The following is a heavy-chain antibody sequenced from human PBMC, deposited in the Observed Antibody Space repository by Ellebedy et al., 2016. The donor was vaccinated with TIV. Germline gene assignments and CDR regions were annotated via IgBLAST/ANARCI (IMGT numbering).Heavy chain of an antibody. CDR2: INPNSGGT. Sequence: ASVKVSCXASGYTFTSYDINWVRQATGQGLEWMGWINPNSGGTNYAQKFQGRVTMTRDTSISTAYMELSRLRSDDTAVYYCARDLDSSVSYYFDYWGQGTLVTVSS. V-gene: IGHV1-2*02. D-gene: IGHD3-22*01. J-gene: IGHJ4*02. CDR1: GYTFTSYD. CDR3: ARDLDSSVSYYFDY.